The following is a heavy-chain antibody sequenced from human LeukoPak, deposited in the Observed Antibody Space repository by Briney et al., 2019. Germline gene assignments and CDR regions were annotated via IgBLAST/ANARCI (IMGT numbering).Heavy chain of an antibody. CDR1: GGSISSYY. CDR2: IYTSGST. D-gene: IGHD1-26*01. CDR3: ARDQFLVGAQGFWFDP. V-gene: IGHV4-4*07. J-gene: IGHJ5*02. Sequence: PSETLSLTCTVSGGSISSYYWSWIRQPAGKGLEWIGRIYTSGSTNYNPSFKSRVTMSVDTSKNQFSLKLSSVTAADTAVYYCARDQFLVGAQGFWFDPWGQGTLVTVSS.